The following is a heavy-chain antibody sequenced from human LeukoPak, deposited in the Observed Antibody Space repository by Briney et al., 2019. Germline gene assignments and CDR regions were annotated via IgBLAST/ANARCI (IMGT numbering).Heavy chain of an antibody. Sequence: PGGSLRLSCAASGFTFSDYYMSWIRQAPGKGLEWVSYISSSGSTIYYADSVKGRFTISRDNAKNSLYLQMNSLRAEDTAVYYCARHWDYDILTGFPYYGMDVWGQGTTVSVSS. CDR2: ISSSGSTI. CDR3: ARHWDYDILTGFPYYGMDV. J-gene: IGHJ6*02. V-gene: IGHV3-11*01. CDR1: GFTFSDYY. D-gene: IGHD3-9*01.